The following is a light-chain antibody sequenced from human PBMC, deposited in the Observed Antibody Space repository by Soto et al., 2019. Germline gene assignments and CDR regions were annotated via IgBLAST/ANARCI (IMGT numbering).Light chain of an antibody. V-gene: IGLV2-23*02. J-gene: IGLJ1*01. CDR2: EVS. Sequence: QSVLPQPASVSGSPGQSIPISSNGTSSDVGSDNLVSWYQQHPGKAPKFMIYEVSKRPSGVSNRFSGSKSGNTASLTISGLQAEDEADYYCCSYAGTSTYVFGTGTKVTVL. CDR3: CSYAGTSTYV. CDR1: SSDVGSDNL.